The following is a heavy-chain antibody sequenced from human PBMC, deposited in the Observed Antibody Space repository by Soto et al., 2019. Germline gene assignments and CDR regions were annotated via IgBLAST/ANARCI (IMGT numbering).Heavy chain of an antibody. Sequence: SETLSLTCTVSGGSISSGGYYWSWIRQPPGKGLEWIGEINHSGSTNYNPSLKSRVTISVDTSKNQFSLKLSSVTAADTAVYYCAGTNTAMVRYYFDYWGQGTLVTVSS. CDR2: INHSGST. V-gene: IGHV4-39*07. CDR3: AGTNTAMVRYYFDY. D-gene: IGHD5-18*01. CDR1: GGSISSGGYY. J-gene: IGHJ4*02.